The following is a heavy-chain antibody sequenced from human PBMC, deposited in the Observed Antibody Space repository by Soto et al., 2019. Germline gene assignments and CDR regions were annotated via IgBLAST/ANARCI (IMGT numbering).Heavy chain of an antibody. D-gene: IGHD2-21*01. J-gene: IGHJ6*02. CDR1: GGSIRVYY. CDR2: FYHSGNS. Sequence: SETLSLTCSVSGGSIRVYYWSWIRQSPEKGLEWIGYFYHSGNSNYNPSLKSRVTMSVDTSKNEFSLRLNSVTAADTAVYYCAGIGEDVYYGMDVWGQGTTVTVSS. V-gene: IGHV4-59*12. CDR3: AGIGEDVYYGMDV.